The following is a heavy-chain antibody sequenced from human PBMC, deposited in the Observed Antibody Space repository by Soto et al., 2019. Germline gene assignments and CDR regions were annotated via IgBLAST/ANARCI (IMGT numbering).Heavy chain of an antibody. CDR3: ARDRKYYFDS. V-gene: IGHV3-30-3*01. CDR2: ISHDGSNE. J-gene: IGHJ4*02. Sequence: QVQLVESGGGLVQPGRSLRLSCVASGFTFSSFSMHWVRQAPGKGLEWVSFISHDGSNEYYTDSVKGRFTISRDNSKKTLDLQMNSLRADDTAVYYCARDRKYYFDSWGQGTLVAVSS. CDR1: GFTFSSFS.